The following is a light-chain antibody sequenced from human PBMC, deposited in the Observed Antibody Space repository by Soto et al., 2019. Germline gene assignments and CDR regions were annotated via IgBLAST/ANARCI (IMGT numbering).Light chain of an antibody. CDR2: AAS. CDR3: LQDYNYPWT. Sequence: AIQMTQSPSSLSSSVGDRVTITCRAIQGIGNRLGWYQQKPGKAPKVLIYAASTLQNGVPSRFSGSRSGLEFTLTISCLQPEDLATYFCLQDYNYPWTFGQGTRVEVK. V-gene: IGKV1-6*01. J-gene: IGKJ1*01. CDR1: QGIGNR.